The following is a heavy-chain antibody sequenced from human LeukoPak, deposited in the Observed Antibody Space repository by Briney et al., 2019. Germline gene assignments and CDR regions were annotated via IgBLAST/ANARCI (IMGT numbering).Heavy chain of an antibody. Sequence: GESLKISCKGSGYAFTSYLITWVRQMPGKGLEWMGIIYTHDSETRYSPSLQGQVTISADKSISTAYLQWSSLEASDTAIYYCARAFVAGAGYYYGLDVWGQGTTVTVSS. CDR2: IYTHDSET. J-gene: IGHJ6*02. CDR3: ARAFVAGAGYYYGLDV. D-gene: IGHD6-19*01. V-gene: IGHV5-51*01. CDR1: GYAFTSYL.